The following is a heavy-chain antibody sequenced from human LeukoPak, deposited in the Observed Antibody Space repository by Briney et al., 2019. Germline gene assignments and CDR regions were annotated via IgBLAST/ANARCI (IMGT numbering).Heavy chain of an antibody. CDR3: ARVDGRGSSWYGGALAGPFDY. CDR1: GYTFTSYY. J-gene: IGHJ4*02. Sequence: ASVKVSCKASGYTFTSYYMHWVRQAPGQGLEWMGIINPSGGSTSYAQKFQGRVTMTRDTSTSTVYMELSSLRSEDTAVYYCARVDGRGSSWYGGALAGPFDYWGQGTLVTVSS. D-gene: IGHD6-13*01. V-gene: IGHV1-46*01. CDR2: INPSGGST.